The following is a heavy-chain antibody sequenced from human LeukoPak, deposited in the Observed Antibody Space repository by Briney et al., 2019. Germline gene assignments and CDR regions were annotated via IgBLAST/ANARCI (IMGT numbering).Heavy chain of an antibody. J-gene: IGHJ3*02. D-gene: IGHD4-23*01. CDR3: AGNSGYAFDI. CDR1: GFSFIDSD. V-gene: IGHV3-11*04. Sequence: GGSLRLSCEVSGFSFIDSDMRWIRQAPGEGLGWVSSISGGGSTIYYPDSVKGRFTICRDNAKNSLYLQMNCLSAEDMVVYCCAGNSGYAFDIWGQRTMATVSS. CDR2: ISGGGSTI.